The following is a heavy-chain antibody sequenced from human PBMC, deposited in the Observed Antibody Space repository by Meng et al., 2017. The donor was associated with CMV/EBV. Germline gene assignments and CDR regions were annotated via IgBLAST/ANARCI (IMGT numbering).Heavy chain of an antibody. Sequence: SGYTFPGYYMHWVRQAPGQGLEWMGWINPNSGGTNYAQKFQGRVTMTRDTSISTAYMELSRLRSDDTAVYYCARSFCGGDCYATFDYWGQGTLVTVSS. CDR2: INPNSGGT. CDR3: ARSFCGGDCYATFDY. J-gene: IGHJ4*02. V-gene: IGHV1-2*02. CDR1: GYTFPGYY. D-gene: IGHD2-21*01.